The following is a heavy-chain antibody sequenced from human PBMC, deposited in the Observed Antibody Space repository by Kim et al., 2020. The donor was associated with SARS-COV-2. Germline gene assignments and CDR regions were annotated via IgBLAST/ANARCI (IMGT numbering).Heavy chain of an antibody. CDR3: ARRGSDFVIDY. CDR2: INPGGTTR. Sequence: ASVKVSCKASGYSFTSNFMHWVRQAPGQRLEWMGVINPGGTTRSYAQKFQGRVTMTSDTSTSTVYMELSSLTSDDSAVYYCARRGSDFVIDYWGQGSRVT. CDR1: GYSFTSNF. D-gene: IGHD2-21*02. V-gene: IGHV1-46*01. J-gene: IGHJ4*02.